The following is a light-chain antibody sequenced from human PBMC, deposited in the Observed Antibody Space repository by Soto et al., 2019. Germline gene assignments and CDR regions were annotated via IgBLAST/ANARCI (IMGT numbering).Light chain of an antibody. CDR1: QSVLFTSNNKDF. Sequence: DIVMTQSPDSLAVSLGERATITCKPSQSVLFTSNNKDFLAWYQQRPGQSPKLILFWASTRASGVPDRFSGSGSGTDFTLTIDSLQAEDAAVYYCHQFYSSPPTFGQGTKVDIK. CDR2: WAS. J-gene: IGKJ1*01. CDR3: HQFYSSPPT. V-gene: IGKV4-1*01.